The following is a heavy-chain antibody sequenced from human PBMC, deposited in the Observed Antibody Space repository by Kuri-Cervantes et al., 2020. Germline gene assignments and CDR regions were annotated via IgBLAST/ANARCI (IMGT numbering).Heavy chain of an antibody. J-gene: IGHJ4*02. CDR1: GGSISDSNYN. CDR2: IYYSGST. D-gene: IGHD3-10*01. CDR3: ARDIMVRGVIRDY. V-gene: IGHV4-39*07. Sequence: SETLSLTCTVSGGSISDSNYNWAWIRQPPGKGLEWIGSIYYSGSTYYNPSLRSRVTISVDTSKNQFSLRLSSVTAADTAVYYCARDIMVRGVIRDYWGQGTLVTVSS.